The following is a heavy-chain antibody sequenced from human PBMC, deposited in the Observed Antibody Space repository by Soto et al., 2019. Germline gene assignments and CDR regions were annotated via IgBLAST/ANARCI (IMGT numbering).Heavy chain of an antibody. J-gene: IGHJ4*02. D-gene: IGHD3-9*01. V-gene: IGHV4-34*01. Sequence: SETLSLTCAVYGGSFSGYYWSWIRQPPGKGLEWIGEINHSGSTNYNPSLKSRVTISADTSKNQFSLKLSSVTAADTAVYYCARGRAEYDILTGHYYFDYWGQGTLVTVSS. CDR1: GGSFSGYY. CDR3: ARGRAEYDILTGHYYFDY. CDR2: INHSGST.